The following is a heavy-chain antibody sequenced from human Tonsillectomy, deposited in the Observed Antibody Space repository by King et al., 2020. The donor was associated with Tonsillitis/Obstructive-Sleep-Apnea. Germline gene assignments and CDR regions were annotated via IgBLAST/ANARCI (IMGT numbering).Heavy chain of an antibody. CDR3: TTEINGGYQLLSLPGYFDY. Sequence: VQLVESGGGLVKPGGSLRLSCAASGFTFSNAWMSWVRQAPGKGLEWVGRIKSKTDGGTTDYAAPVKGRFTISRDDSKNTLYLQMNSLKTEDTAVYYCTTEINGGYQLLSLPGYFDYWGQGTLVTVSS. CDR1: GFTFSNAW. V-gene: IGHV3-15*01. J-gene: IGHJ4*02. CDR2: IKSKTDGGTT. D-gene: IGHD2-2*01.